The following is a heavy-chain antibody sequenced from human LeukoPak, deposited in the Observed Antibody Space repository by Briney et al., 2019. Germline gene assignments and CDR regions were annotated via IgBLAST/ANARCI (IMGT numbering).Heavy chain of an antibody. Sequence: GGSLRLSCEAPGFTFRHSWLSWIRQTPGKGLEWVANIHPDSSDKFYVDSMEGRFTISRDNTKNSLYLQIDNARLDDTGLYYCTRLPRETAGDYWGQGVPVIVSS. J-gene: IGHJ4*02. CDR3: TRLPRETAGDY. V-gene: IGHV3-7*03. CDR1: GFTFRHSW. D-gene: IGHD1-14*01. CDR2: IHPDSSDK.